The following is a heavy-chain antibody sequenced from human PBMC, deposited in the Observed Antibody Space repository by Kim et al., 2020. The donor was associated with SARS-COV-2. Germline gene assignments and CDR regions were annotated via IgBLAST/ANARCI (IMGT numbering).Heavy chain of an antibody. CDR1: GYTFTSYY. Sequence: ASVKVSCKASGYTFTSYYMHWVRQAPGQGLEWMGIINPSGGSTSYAQKFQGRVTMTRDTSTSTVYMELSSLRSEDTAVYYCARDGRITIFGVVPLRGNYYYMDVWGKGTTVTVSS. J-gene: IGHJ6*03. CDR2: INPSGGST. V-gene: IGHV1-46*01. D-gene: IGHD3-3*01. CDR3: ARDGRITIFGVVPLRGNYYYMDV.